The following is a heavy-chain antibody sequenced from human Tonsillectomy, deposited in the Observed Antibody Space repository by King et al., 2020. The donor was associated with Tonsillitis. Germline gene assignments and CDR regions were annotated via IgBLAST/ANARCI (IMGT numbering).Heavy chain of an antibody. CDR3: ASVVVATMACDY. CDR1: GFTFSNYS. V-gene: IGHV3-21*01. D-gene: IGHD2-15*01. CDR2: ISSSSNYI. Sequence: VQLVESGGGLVKPGGSLRLSCAASGFTFSNYSMNWVRQAPGKGLEWVSSISSSSNYIYYADSVKGRFTISRDNAKNSLYLQMNSLRAEDTAVYYCASVVVATMACDYWGQGTLVTVSS. J-gene: IGHJ4*02.